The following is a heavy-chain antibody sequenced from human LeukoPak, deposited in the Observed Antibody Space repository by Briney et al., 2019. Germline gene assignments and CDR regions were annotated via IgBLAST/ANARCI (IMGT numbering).Heavy chain of an antibody. D-gene: IGHD3-3*02. CDR2: ISSSSSII. V-gene: IGHV3-48*01. Sequence: GGSLRLSCAASGFTFSSYSMNWVRQAPGKGLEWVSYISSSSSIIYYADSVKGRFTISRDNAKNSLYLQMNSLRAEDTAVYYCARDHFWSGYSDYWGQGTLVTVSS. J-gene: IGHJ4*02. CDR3: ARDHFWSGYSDY. CDR1: GFTFSSYS.